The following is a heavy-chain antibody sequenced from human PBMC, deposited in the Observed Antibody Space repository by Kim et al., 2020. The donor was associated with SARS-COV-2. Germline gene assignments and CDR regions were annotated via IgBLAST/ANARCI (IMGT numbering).Heavy chain of an antibody. D-gene: IGHD5-18*01. V-gene: IGHV1-69*13. CDR3: ARSHFLDTAMADLEDAFDI. CDR2: IIPIFGTA. J-gene: IGHJ3*02. Sequence: SVKVSCKASGGTFSSYAISWVRQAPGQGLEWMGGIIPIFGTANYAQKFQGRVTITADESTSTAYMELSSLRSEDTAVYYCARSHFLDTAMADLEDAFDIWGQGTMVTVSS. CDR1: GGTFSSYA.